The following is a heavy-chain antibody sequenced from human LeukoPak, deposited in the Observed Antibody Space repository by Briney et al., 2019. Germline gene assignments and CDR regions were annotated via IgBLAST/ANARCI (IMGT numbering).Heavy chain of an antibody. V-gene: IGHV3-7*01. J-gene: IGHJ4*02. D-gene: IGHD1-26*01. Sequence: GGSLRLSCAASGFIFSSYWMSWVRQAPGKGLEWVANIKQDGSEKYYVDSVKGRFTISRDNAENSLSLEMSSLRADDAAVYYCARLIVGVIDYWGQGTLVTVSS. CDR3: ARLIVGVIDY. CDR1: GFIFSSYW. CDR2: IKQDGSEK.